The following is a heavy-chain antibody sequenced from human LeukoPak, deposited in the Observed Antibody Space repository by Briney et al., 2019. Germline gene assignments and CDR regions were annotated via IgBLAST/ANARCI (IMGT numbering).Heavy chain of an antibody. Sequence: GGSLRLSCAASGFTFSDCYMSWIRQAPGKGLEWVSYISSSGSTIYYADSVKGRFTISRDNAKSSLYLQMNSLRAEDTAVYYCARGMTQYYYYGMDVWGQGTTVTVSS. CDR2: ISSSGSTI. V-gene: IGHV3-11*01. CDR3: ARGMTQYYYYGMDV. J-gene: IGHJ6*02. CDR1: GFTFSDCY.